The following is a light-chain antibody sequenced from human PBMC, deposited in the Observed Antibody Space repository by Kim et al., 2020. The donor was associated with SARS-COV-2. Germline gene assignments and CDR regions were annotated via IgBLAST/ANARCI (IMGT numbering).Light chain of an antibody. CDR1: QGIGNY. J-gene: IGKJ4*01. Sequence: DIQMTQSPSSLSASVGDRVTITCRASQGIGNYLAWYQQKPGKVPKLLIYVASSLQSGVPSRFSGSGSGTDVTLTISDLQPEDVATYYCEKYNSVPLTFGGGTKVDIK. V-gene: IGKV1-27*01. CDR3: EKYNSVPLT. CDR2: VAS.